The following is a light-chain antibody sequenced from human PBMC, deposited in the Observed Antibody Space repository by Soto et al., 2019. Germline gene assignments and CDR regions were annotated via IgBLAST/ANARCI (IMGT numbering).Light chain of an antibody. CDR1: SSDVGGYNY. CDR3: SSYTSSSTEV. Sequence: QSVLTQPASVSGSPGQSITISCTGTSSDVGGYNYVSWYQQHPGKAPKLMIYDVSNRPSGVSNRFSGSESGNTASLTISGLQAEDGADYYCSSYTSSSTEVFGTGTKVTV. J-gene: IGLJ1*01. V-gene: IGLV2-14*01. CDR2: DVS.